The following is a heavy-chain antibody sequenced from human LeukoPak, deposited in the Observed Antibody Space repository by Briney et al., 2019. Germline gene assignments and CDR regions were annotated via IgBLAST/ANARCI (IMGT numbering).Heavy chain of an antibody. Sequence: SETLSLTCAVSGGSISSYYWSWIRQPPGKGLEWIGYIYYSGSTNYNPSLKSRVTISVDTSKNQFSLKLSSVAAADTAIYYCASRSGYDSNNWFDPWGQGTLVTVSS. V-gene: IGHV4-59*01. D-gene: IGHD5-12*01. J-gene: IGHJ5*02. CDR3: ASRSGYDSNNWFDP. CDR1: GGSISSYY. CDR2: IYYSGST.